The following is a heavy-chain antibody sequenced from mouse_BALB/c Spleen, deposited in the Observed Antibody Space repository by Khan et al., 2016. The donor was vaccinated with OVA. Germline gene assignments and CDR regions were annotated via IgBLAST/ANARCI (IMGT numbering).Heavy chain of an antibody. CDR2: IWGGGGT. CDR1: GFSLSRYN. D-gene: IGHD2-14*01. J-gene: IGHJ4*01. V-gene: IGHV2-6-4*01. CDR3: ARAYYRYDGYYAMDY. Sequence: QVQLKESGPGLVAPSQSLSITCTVSGFSLSRYNIHWVRQPPGKGLEWLGMIWGGGGTDYNSTFKSRRSISKENSKSQVFLKMNSLQSDDTAMYYCARAYYRYDGYYAMDYWGQGTSVTASS.